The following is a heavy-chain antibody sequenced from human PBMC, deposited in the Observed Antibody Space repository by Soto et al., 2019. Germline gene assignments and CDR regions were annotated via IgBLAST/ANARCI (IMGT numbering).Heavy chain of an antibody. CDR1: SGSISSSNW. J-gene: IGHJ6*03. V-gene: IGHV4-4*02. Sequence: QVQLQESGPGLVKPSGTLSLTCSVYSGSISSSNWWGWVRQPPGKGLEWIGEIYHSGSTNYNPSRQSRVTISVDKSKNQFSLKLSSVTAADTAVYYWARAGPYYYYYYMDVWVKGTTVTVSS. CDR2: IYHSGST. D-gene: IGHD6-19*01. CDR3: ARAGPYYYYYYMDV.